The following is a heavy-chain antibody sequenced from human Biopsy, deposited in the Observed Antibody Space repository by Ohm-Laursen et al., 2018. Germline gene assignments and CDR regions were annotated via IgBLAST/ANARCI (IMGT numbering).Heavy chain of an antibody. CDR1: GFTFTDYD. J-gene: IGHJ6*02. CDR2: ISPSSTTI. V-gene: IGHV3-11*01. Sequence: PLRLSCAASGFTFTDYDISWVRHVPGQGLEWLALISPSSTTIYYADSVRGRFFISRDDAKNSVSLEMSSLRADDTALYFCARNVRLEMTDHSGVTTYSRYFAMDAWGRGTTVTVSS. D-gene: IGHD1-1*01. CDR3: ARNVRLEMTDHSGVTTYSRYFAMDA.